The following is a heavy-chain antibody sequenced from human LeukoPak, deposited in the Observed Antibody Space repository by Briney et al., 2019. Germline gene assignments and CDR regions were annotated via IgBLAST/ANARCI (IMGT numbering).Heavy chain of an antibody. CDR3: ARIRCGHSGSVCYNH. V-gene: IGHV4-34*01. Sequence: PSETLSLTCGVFGVSINDYCWSGIRQSPGKGLEGIGEISHTEGTRYNPSLESRVTMPVGTSENQLSLKLIFVTAADTAVYYCARIRCGHSGSVCYNHWGLGTLVTVSS. D-gene: IGHD3-9*01. J-gene: IGHJ4*02. CDR1: GVSINDYC. CDR2: ISHTEGT.